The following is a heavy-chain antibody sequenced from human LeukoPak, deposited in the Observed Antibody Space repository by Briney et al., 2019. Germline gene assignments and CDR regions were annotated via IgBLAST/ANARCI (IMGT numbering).Heavy chain of an antibody. CDR1: GFTFSSYA. D-gene: IGHD3-10*01. CDR2: ISGSGGST. CDR3: AKDRAVRGVTHFDY. V-gene: IGHV3-23*01. J-gene: IGHJ4*02. Sequence: GGSLRLSCAASGFTFSSYAMSWVRQAPGRGLEWASAISGSGGSTHYADSEKGRFTISRDNSKNTLYLQMNSLRAEDTAVYYCAKDRAVRGVTHFDYWGQGTLVPVSS.